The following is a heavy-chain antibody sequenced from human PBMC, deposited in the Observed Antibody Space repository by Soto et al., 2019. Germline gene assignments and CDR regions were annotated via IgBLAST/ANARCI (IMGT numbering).Heavy chain of an antibody. D-gene: IGHD3-10*01. CDR3: ARKTGWVGEL. CDR2: IIPILDIA. V-gene: IGHV1-69*02. Sequence: QVQLVQSGAEVKKPGSSVKVSCKASGGTFSSYTINWVRQAPGQGLEWMGRIIPILDIANYAQKFQDRITITANKSTSTAYMELRSLRSEDTAVYYGARKTGWVGELWGQGTLVTFSS. J-gene: IGHJ4*02. CDR1: GGTFSSYT.